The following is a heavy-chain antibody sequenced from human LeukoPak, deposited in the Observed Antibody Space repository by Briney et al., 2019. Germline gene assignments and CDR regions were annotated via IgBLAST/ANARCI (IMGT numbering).Heavy chain of an antibody. Sequence: GASVKVSGKASGYTFSGYYMHWVRQAPGQGLEWMGWINTNTGNRTYAQGFTGRFVFSLDTSVSTAYLQISSLKAEDTAVYYCARRVGSRAARYYYYYYMDVWGKGTTVTVSS. CDR3: ARRVGSRAARYYYYYYMDV. V-gene: IGHV7-4-1*02. CDR1: GYTFSGYY. J-gene: IGHJ6*03. CDR2: INTNTGNR. D-gene: IGHD6-13*01.